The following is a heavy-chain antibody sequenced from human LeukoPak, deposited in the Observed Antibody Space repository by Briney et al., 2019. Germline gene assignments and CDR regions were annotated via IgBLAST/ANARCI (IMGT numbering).Heavy chain of an antibody. CDR2: INPNSGGT. J-gene: IGHJ4*02. D-gene: IGHD3-22*01. Sequence: ASVKVSCKASGYTFTGYYMHWVRQAPGQGLEWMGWINPNSGGTNYAQKFQGRVTMTRDTSISTAYMELSRLRSDDTAVYYCARGREGFYYAKTSLDYWGQGTLVTVSS. CDR3: ARGREGFYYAKTSLDY. CDR1: GYTFTGYY. V-gene: IGHV1-2*02.